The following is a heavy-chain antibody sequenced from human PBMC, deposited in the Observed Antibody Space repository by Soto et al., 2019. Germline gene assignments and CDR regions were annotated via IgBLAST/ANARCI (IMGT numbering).Heavy chain of an antibody. J-gene: IGHJ4*02. CDR1: GFSFTNIG. CDR3: VTGFR. Sequence: EVQLVESGGGLGQPGGSLRLSCAASGFSFTNIGMYWFRQAPGKGLVWVSRINEDGSMTSHEDAVRGRFTISRDNAKNSLYLLMNSLRAEDTAVYYCVTGFRWCQGTLVTVSS. V-gene: IGHV3-74*01. CDR2: INEDGSMT.